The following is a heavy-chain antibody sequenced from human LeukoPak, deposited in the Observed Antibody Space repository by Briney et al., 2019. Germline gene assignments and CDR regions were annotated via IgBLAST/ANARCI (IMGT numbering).Heavy chain of an antibody. J-gene: IGHJ4*02. CDR3: ARHDLYFDY. Sequence: MXXXRXAXXKGLEWVAVISYDGSNKYYADSVKGRFTISRDNSKNTLYLQMNSLRAEDTAVYYCARHDLYFDYWGQGTLVTVSS. CDR2: ISYDGSNK. V-gene: IGHV3-30*04.